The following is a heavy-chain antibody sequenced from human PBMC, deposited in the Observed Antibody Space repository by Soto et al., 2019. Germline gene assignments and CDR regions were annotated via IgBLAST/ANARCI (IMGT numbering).Heavy chain of an antibody. CDR2: IKQDGSEK. CDR3: ARGWSHFDY. Sequence: GGSLRLSCAASGLIFSSYWMSWVRQAPGKGLEWVANIKQDGSEKYYVDSVKGRFTISRDNAKSSLYLQMNSLRAEDTAVYYCARGWSHFDYWGQGTLVTVSS. V-gene: IGHV3-7*03. CDR1: GLIFSSYW. J-gene: IGHJ4*02.